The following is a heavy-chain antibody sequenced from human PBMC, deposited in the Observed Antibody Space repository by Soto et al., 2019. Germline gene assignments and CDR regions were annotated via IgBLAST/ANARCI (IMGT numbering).Heavy chain of an antibody. CDR1: GFTFSTYA. Sequence: EVQLLESGGGLVQPGGSLRLSCAASGFTFSTYAMSWVRQAPGRGPEWVSVISDSGGKSYYADSVKGRFTISRDNSKYTLYLQMNSLRAEDTAVFYCAKARSCASSSCPFDSWGQGTLVTVSS. D-gene: IGHD2-15*01. CDR2: ISDSGGKS. CDR3: AKARSCASSSCPFDS. J-gene: IGHJ4*02. V-gene: IGHV3-23*01.